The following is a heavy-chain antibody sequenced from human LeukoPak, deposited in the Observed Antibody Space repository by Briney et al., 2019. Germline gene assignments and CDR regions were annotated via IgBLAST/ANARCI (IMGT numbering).Heavy chain of an antibody. CDR2: NYGGST. CDR3: ARHRQGGSYLDY. CDR1: GGSVSRNSDY. V-gene: IGHV4-39*01. J-gene: IGHJ4*02. Sequence: PETLSLTCTVSGGSVSRNSDYWGWIRQPPGKGLEWIGSNYGGSTYYNPSLKSRVTISVDTSKNQFSLKLSSVTAADTAVYYCARHRQGGSYLDYWGQGTLVTVSS. D-gene: IGHD1-26*01.